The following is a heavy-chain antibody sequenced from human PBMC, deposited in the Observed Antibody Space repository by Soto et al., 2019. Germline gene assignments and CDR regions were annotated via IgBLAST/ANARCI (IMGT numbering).Heavy chain of an antibody. CDR2: ISSSGSTI. J-gene: IGHJ6*02. D-gene: IGHD2-15*01. Sequence: PGGSLRLSCAASGFTFSDYYMIWIRQAPGKGLEWVSYISSSGSTIYYADSVKGRFTISRDNAKNSLYLQMNSLRAEDTAVYYCASSVVVVAANYYYYYGMDVWGQGTTVTVSS. CDR3: ASSVVVVAANYYYYYGMDV. V-gene: IGHV3-11*01. CDR1: GFTFSDYY.